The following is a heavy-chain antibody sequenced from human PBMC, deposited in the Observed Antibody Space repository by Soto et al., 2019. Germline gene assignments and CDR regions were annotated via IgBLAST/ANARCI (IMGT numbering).Heavy chain of an antibody. V-gene: IGHV3-23*01. CDR1: GFTFNNYA. D-gene: IGHD3-22*01. CDR2: ITGSGAA. CDR3: AKGESSVSARDFDP. J-gene: IGHJ5*02. Sequence: DVQLLESGGDLAQPGGSLRLSCEASGFTFNNYAIAWVRQAPGKGLEWVSGITGSGAAYYADSVKGRCTISRDNSKNTLYLQMNSLRAEDTAVYYCAKGESSVSARDFDPWGQGTLVTVSS.